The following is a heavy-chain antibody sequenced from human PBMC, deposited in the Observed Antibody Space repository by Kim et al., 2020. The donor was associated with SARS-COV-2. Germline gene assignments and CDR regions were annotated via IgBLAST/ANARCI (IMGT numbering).Heavy chain of an antibody. CDR3: ARERTDTYYYDSSGYTDS. Sequence: GGSLRLSCAASGFTFSSYSMNWVRQAPGKGLEWVSSISSSSSYIYYADSVKGRFTISRDNAKNSLYLQMNSLRAEDTAVYYCARERTDTYYYDSSGYTDSWGQGTLVTVSS. J-gene: IGHJ5*01. CDR1: GFTFSSYS. CDR2: ISSSSSYI. D-gene: IGHD3-22*01. V-gene: IGHV3-21*01.